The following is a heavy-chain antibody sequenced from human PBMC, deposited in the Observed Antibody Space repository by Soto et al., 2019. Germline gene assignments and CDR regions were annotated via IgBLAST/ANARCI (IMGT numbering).Heavy chain of an antibody. J-gene: IGHJ6*02. CDR3: ARVTSEYRTTISGVVSGTMDV. CDR2: IYHSGST. CDR1: GGSIRSTRYY. D-gene: IGHD3-3*01. V-gene: IGHV4-31*03. Sequence: QVQLQESGPGLVKPSQTLSLTCTVSGGSIRSTRYYWSWIRQHPGKGLEWIAYIYHSGSTYYNPSLKSRVGMSVDTSSNQFSLSLRFVTAADTAVYYCARVTSEYRTTISGVVSGTMDVWGQGTTVTVSS.